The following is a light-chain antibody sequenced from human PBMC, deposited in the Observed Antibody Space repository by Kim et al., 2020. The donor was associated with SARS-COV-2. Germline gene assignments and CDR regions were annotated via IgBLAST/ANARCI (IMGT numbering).Light chain of an antibody. J-gene: IGKJ1*01. CDR1: QSVSSNY. V-gene: IGKV3-20*01. CDR3: QQYGSSPQT. Sequence: YPGERATLSSRASQSVSSNYLAWYQQKPRQAPRLLNYGASSRATGIPDRFSGSGSGTDFTLAISRLEPEDFAVYYCQQYGSSPQTFGQGTKVDIK. CDR2: GAS.